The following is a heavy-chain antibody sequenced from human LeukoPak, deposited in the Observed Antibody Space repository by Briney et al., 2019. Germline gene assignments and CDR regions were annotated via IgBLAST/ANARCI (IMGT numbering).Heavy chain of an antibody. D-gene: IGHD3-22*01. CDR1: GGSISSYY. CDR2: IYYSGST. J-gene: IGHJ4*02. Sequence: TSETLSLTCTVSGGSISSYYWSWIRQPPGKGLEWIGYIYYSGSTNYNPSLKSRVTISVDTSKNQFSLKLSSVTAADTAVYYCARLVYDSSGFGQCDYWGQGTLVTVSS. V-gene: IGHV4-59*01. CDR3: ARLVYDSSGFGQCDY.